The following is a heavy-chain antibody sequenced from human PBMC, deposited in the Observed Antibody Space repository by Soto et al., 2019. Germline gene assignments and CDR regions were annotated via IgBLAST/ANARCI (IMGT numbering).Heavy chain of an antibody. CDR2: IKRDGSSI. D-gene: IGHD2-21*02. CDR1: GFTFSNYW. V-gene: IGHV3-74*01. J-gene: IGHJ4*02. CDR3: ARDEGRGGDLDY. Sequence: EVQLVESGGGLVQPGGSLRLSCAASGFTFSNYWMDWVRQAPGKGLVWVSRIKRDGSSISYADSVKGRVTISRDNAKNTLYLQMNSLRAEDTAVYYCARDEGRGGDLDYWGQGTLVTVSS.